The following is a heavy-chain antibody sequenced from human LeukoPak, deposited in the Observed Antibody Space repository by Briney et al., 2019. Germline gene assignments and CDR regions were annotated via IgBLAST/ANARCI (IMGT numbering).Heavy chain of an antibody. Sequence: PGRSLRLSCAASGFTFSSYAMHWVRQAPGKGPEWVAVISYDGSNKYYADSVKGRFTISRDNSKNTLYLQMNSLRAEDTAVYYCARNYDSSGYGDYWGQGTLVTVSS. D-gene: IGHD3-22*01. CDR2: ISYDGSNK. CDR1: GFTFSSYA. J-gene: IGHJ4*02. CDR3: ARNYDSSGYGDY. V-gene: IGHV3-30*04.